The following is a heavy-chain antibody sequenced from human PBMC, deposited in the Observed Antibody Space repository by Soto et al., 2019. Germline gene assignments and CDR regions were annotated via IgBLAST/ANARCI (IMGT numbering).Heavy chain of an antibody. CDR2: ISYDGSNK. J-gene: IGHJ6*02. V-gene: IGHV3-30*18. CDR3: AKDPGYYDFWSGYPMDV. CDR1: GFTFSSYG. Sequence: GGSLRLSCAASGFTFSSYGMHWVRQAPGKGLEWVAVISYDGSNKYYADSVKGRFTISRDNSKNTLYLQMNSLRAEDTAVYYCAKDPGYYDFWSGYPMDVWGQGTTVTSP. D-gene: IGHD3-3*01.